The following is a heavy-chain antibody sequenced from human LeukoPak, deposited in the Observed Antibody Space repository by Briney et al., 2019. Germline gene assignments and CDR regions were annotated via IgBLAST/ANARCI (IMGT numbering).Heavy chain of an antibody. V-gene: IGHV3-49*03. CDR3: TREGDIVATTFDY. Sequence: GGSLRLSCTASGFSFGDYAMSWFRQAPGKGLEWVGFIRSKAYGGTTEYAASVKGRFTISRDDSKSIAYLQMNSLKTGDTAVYYCTREGDIVATTFDYWGQGTLVTVSS. CDR1: GFSFGDYA. CDR2: IRSKAYGGTT. J-gene: IGHJ4*02. D-gene: IGHD5-12*01.